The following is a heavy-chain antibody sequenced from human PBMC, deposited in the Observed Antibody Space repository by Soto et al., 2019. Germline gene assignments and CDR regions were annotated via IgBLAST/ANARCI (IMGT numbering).Heavy chain of an antibody. D-gene: IGHD3-10*01. CDR1: GGSISSSSYY. V-gene: IGHV4-39*01. CDR2: IYYSGST. CDR3: ARHGASGSYYYYMDV. Sequence: PSETLSLTCTVSGGSISSSSYYWGWIRQPPGKGLEWIGSIYYSGSTYYNPSLKSRVTISVDTSKNQFSLKLSSVTAADTAVYYCARHGASGSYYYYMDVWGKGTTVTVSS. J-gene: IGHJ6*03.